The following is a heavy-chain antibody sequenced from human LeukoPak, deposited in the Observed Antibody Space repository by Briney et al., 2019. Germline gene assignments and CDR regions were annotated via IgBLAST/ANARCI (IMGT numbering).Heavy chain of an antibody. CDR1: GYVFSSYG. CDR3: AREMSYYDSSGYYYYFDH. D-gene: IGHD3-22*01. V-gene: IGHV1-18*01. Sequence: GASVKVSCKASGYVFSSYGISWVRQAPGQGLEWMGWISPYNSNTNYGQKFQGRVTMTTDTSTTTVYMELRTLTSDDAAVYFCAREMSYYDSSGYYYYFDHWGQGTLVTVSS. J-gene: IGHJ4*02. CDR2: ISPYNSNT.